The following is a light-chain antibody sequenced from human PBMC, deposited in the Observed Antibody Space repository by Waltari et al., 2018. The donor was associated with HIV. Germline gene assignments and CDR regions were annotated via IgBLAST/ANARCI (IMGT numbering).Light chain of an antibody. CDR3: CSHAGTTTLV. J-gene: IGLJ2*01. V-gene: IGLV2-23*02. CDR1: SSDVGGYNY. Sequence: QSALTQPASVSGSPGQSITISCTGTSSDVGGYNYVPCYQPHPGNAPKLMIYDINKSPSGVSNRFSGSKSRNTASLTISGVQAEDEADYYCCSHAGTTTLVFGGGTKLTVL. CDR2: DIN.